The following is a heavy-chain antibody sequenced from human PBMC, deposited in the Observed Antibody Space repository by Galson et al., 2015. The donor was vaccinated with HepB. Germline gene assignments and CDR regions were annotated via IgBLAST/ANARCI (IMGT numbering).Heavy chain of an antibody. J-gene: IGHJ5*02. V-gene: IGHV3-23*01. CDR1: GFTFHSYA. CDR2: ICGCGGST. Sequence: SLRLSCAASGFTFHSYAMSWVRQAPGRGLEWVSAICGCGGSTYYAHSVKDRFTISRDNSKNTLYLQMNSLNAEDTAVYYCAKLVTGPRVDWFDPWGQGTLVTVSS. CDR3: AKLVTGPRVDWFDP. D-gene: IGHD1-20*01.